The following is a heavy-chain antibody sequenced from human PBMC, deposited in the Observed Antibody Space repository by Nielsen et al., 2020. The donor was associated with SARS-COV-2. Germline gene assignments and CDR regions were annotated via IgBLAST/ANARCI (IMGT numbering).Heavy chain of an antibody. CDR2: ISYDGSNK. V-gene: IGHV3-30*03. J-gene: IGHJ6*02. CDR3: TTSIAVAGTPVMDV. CDR1: GFTFSSYG. D-gene: IGHD6-19*01. Sequence: GGSLRLSCAASGFTFSSYGMHWARQAPGKGLEWVAVISYDGSNKYYADSVKGRFTISRDNSKNTLYLQMNSLRAEDTAVYYCTTSIAVAGTPVMDVWGQGTTVTVSS.